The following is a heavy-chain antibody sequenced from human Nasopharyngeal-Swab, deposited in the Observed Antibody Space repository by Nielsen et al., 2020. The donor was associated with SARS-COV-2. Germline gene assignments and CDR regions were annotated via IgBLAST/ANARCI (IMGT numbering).Heavy chain of an antibody. CDR2: VSWDGGSP. J-gene: IGHJ2*01. D-gene: IGHD3-9*01. V-gene: IGHV3-43*01. CDR1: GFTFDDYT. Sequence: GESLKISCAGSGFTFDDYTMHWVRQPPGKHFEWVSLVSWDGGSPYYADSVKGRFTISRDNTKNSLYLQMNNLRTDDTALYYCVKDPDPTPLTWYFDLWGRGTLVTVSS. CDR3: VKDPDPTPLTWYFDL.